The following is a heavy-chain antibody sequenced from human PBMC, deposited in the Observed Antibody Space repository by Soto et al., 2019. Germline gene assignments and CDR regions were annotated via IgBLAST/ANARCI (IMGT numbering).Heavy chain of an antibody. CDR2: ISYDGSNK. CDR1: GFTFGSYG. V-gene: IGHV3-30*18. D-gene: IGHD6-13*01. J-gene: IGHJ4*02. Sequence: QVQLVESGGGVVQPGRSLRLSCAASGFTFGSYGMHWVRQAPGKGLEWVAVISYDGSNKYYADSVKGRFTISRDNSKNTLYLQMNSLRAEDTAVYYCAKVLAAAFGYWGQGTLVTVSS. CDR3: AKVLAAAFGY.